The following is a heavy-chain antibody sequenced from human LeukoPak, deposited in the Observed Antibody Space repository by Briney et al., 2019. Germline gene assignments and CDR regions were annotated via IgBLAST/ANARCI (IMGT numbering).Heavy chain of an antibody. CDR3: ARGCSYGDYGDWFDP. V-gene: IGHV4-39*07. D-gene: IGHD4-17*01. CDR2: INHSGST. CDR1: GGSISSSSYY. J-gene: IGHJ5*02. Sequence: SETLSLTCTVSGGSISSSSYYWSWIRQPPGKGLEWIGEINHSGSTNYNPSLKSRVTISVDTSKNQFSLKLSSVTAADTAVYYCARGCSYGDYGDWFDPWGQGTLVTVSS.